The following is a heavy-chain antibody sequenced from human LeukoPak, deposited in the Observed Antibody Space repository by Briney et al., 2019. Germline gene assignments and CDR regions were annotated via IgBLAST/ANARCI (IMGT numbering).Heavy chain of an antibody. CDR1: GFTFSSYG. J-gene: IGHJ6*03. D-gene: IGHD1-26*01. Sequence: GGSLRLSCAASGFTFSSYGMHWVRQAPGKGLEWVAFIRYDGSNKYYADSVKGRFTISRDNSKNTLYLQMNSLRAKDTAVYYCAKDPGSYNYYYYMDVWGKGTTVTVSS. CDR3: AKDPGSYNYYYYMDV. CDR2: IRYDGSNK. V-gene: IGHV3-30*02.